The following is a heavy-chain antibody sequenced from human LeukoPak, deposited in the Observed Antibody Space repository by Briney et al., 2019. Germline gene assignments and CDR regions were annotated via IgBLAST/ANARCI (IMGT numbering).Heavy chain of an antibody. D-gene: IGHD7-27*01. CDR3: AKDRWGSTMTFIDY. CDR2: ISWNSGSI. J-gene: IGHJ4*02. Sequence: PGGSLRLSCAASGFTFDDYAMHWVRQAPGKGLEWVSGISWNSGSIGYADSVKGRFTISRDNAKNSLYLQMNSLRAEDTALYYCAKDRWGSTMTFIDYWGQGTLVTVSS. V-gene: IGHV3-9*01. CDR1: GFTFDDYA.